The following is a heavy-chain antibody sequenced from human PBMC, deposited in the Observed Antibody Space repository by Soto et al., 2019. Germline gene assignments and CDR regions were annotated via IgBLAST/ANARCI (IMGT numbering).Heavy chain of an antibody. Sequence: LSLTCAVSGYSISSGWYWGWIRQTPGKGLEWIGNIHHSGTTYYNPSLKSRVTISMDTSKNVFSLKLNSVTAADTAVYYCARAGDTMVRGVIIMNYYGMDVWGQGTTVTVSS. CDR1: GYSISSGWY. CDR3: ARAGDTMVRGVIIMNYYGMDV. CDR2: IHHSGTT. J-gene: IGHJ6*02. V-gene: IGHV4-38-2*01. D-gene: IGHD3-10*01.